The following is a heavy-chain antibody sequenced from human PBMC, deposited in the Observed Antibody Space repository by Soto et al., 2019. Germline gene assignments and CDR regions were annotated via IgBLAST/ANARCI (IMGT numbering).Heavy chain of an antibody. CDR2: ISAYNGNT. CDR3: ARDFGLYYYDSSGPHGDY. Sequence: ASVKVSCKASGYTFTSYGISWVRQAPGQGLEWMGWISAYNGNTNYAQKLQGRVTMTTDTSTSTDYMELRSLRSDDTAVYYCARDFGLYYYDSSGPHGDYWGQGTLVTVSS. J-gene: IGHJ4*02. V-gene: IGHV1-18*01. D-gene: IGHD3-22*01. CDR1: GYTFTSYG.